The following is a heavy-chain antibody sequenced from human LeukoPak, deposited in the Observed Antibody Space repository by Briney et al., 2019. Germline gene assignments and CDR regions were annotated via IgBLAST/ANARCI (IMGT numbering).Heavy chain of an antibody. D-gene: IGHD6-13*01. CDR2: INHSGST. CDR1: GGSFSGYY. CDR3: ARAGSSWYLYYFDY. J-gene: IGHJ4*02. Sequence: SETLSLTCAVYGGSFSGYYWSWIRQPPGKGLEWIGEINHSGSTNYNPSLKSRVTISVDTSKNQFSLKLSSVTAADTAVYYCARAGSSWYLYYFDYWGQGTLVTVSS. V-gene: IGHV4-34*01.